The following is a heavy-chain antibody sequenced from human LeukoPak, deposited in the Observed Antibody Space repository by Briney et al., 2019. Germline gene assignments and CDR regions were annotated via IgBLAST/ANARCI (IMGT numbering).Heavy chain of an antibody. CDR2: IYYSGST. J-gene: IGHJ4*02. V-gene: IGHV4-31*03. Sequence: SQTLSLTCTVSGGSISSGGYYWRWIRQHPGKGLEWIGYIYYSGSTYYNPSLKSRVTISVDTSKNQFSLKLSSVTAADTAVYYCARGQAAAESDYWGQGTLVTVSS. CDR3: ARGQAAAESDY. CDR1: GGSISSGGYY. D-gene: IGHD6-13*01.